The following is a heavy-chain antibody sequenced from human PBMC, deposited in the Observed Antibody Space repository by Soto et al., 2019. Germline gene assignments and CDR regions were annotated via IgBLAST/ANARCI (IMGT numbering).Heavy chain of an antibody. D-gene: IGHD2-8*01. CDR2: ISYDGSNK. J-gene: IGHJ4*02. V-gene: IGHV3-30*18. CDR1: GFTFSDYG. Sequence: GGSLRLSCAASGFTFSDYGMHWVRQAPGKGLEWVAVISYDGSNKYYEDSVKGRSTISRDNSKNTLYLQMNSLRVEDTAVYYCAKGPRPYLEMADYWGQGTLVTVSS. CDR3: AKGPRPYLEMADY.